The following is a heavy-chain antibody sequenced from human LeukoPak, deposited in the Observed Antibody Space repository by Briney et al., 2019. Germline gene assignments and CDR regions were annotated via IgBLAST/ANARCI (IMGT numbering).Heavy chain of an antibody. D-gene: IGHD6-19*01. Sequence: QSGGSLRLSCAASGFTFSSYAMSWVRQAPGKGLEWVSAISGSGGSTYYADSVKGRFTISRDNSKNTLYLQMNSLRAEDTAVYYCAKWASSGWYDLSYYYYYMDVWGKGTTVTVSS. V-gene: IGHV3-23*01. CDR1: GFTFSSYA. J-gene: IGHJ6*03. CDR2: ISGSGGST. CDR3: AKWASSGWYDLSYYYYYMDV.